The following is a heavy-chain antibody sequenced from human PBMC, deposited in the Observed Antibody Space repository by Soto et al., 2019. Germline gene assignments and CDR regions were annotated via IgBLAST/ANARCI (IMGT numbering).Heavy chain of an antibody. CDR2: ISWNTNSI. Sequence: GGSLRLSCAASGFTFDDYAMHWVRQAPGKGLEWVSAISWNTNSIGYADSVKGRFAISRDNAKNTLYLHMNSLRAEDTALYYCAKDIIGRFSMVRGVYYYYMDVWGKGTTVTVSS. J-gene: IGHJ6*03. CDR3: AKDIIGRFSMVRGVYYYYMDV. V-gene: IGHV3-9*01. D-gene: IGHD3-10*01. CDR1: GFTFDDYA.